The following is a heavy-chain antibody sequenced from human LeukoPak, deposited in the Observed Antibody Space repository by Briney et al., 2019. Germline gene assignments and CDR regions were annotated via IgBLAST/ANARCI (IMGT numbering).Heavy chain of an antibody. CDR1: GFTFSSYA. CDR2: VSYDGSNK. D-gene: IGHD2-21*02. J-gene: IGHJ4*02. CDR3: AREGGVVTTIVFDY. V-gene: IGHV3-30-3*01. Sequence: GGSLRLSCAASGFTFSSYAMHWVRQAPGKGLEWVAVVSYDGSNKYYADSVKGRFTISRDNSKNTLYLQMNSLRAEDTAVYYCAREGGVVTTIVFDYWGQGTLVTVSP.